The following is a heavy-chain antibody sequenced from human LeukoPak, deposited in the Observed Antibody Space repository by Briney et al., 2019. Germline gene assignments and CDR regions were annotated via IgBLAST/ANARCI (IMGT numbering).Heavy chain of an antibody. Sequence: GGSLRLSCAASGFTLRDYAMHWVRKAPGKGLEWVAVISYDGSNKYYADSVKGRFTISRDNSKNTLYLQMNSLRAEDTAVYYCARRQWLALDYWGQGTLVTVSS. D-gene: IGHD6-19*01. CDR2: ISYDGSNK. CDR3: ARRQWLALDY. J-gene: IGHJ4*02. CDR1: GFTLRDYA. V-gene: IGHV3-30*04.